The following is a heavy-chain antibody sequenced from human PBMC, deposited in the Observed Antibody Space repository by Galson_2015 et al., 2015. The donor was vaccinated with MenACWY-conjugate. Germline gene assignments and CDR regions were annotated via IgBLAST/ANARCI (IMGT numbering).Heavy chain of an antibody. D-gene: IGHD5-18*01. Sequence: SLRLSCAASGFTFTGYEFNWVRQASGKGLEWLSYISKSGSPIYYADSVKGRFTISRDNTKKSLFLQMNSLRAGDTGVYYCARVGTWIHQYFYYMDVWGKGTTVTVSS. J-gene: IGHJ6*03. V-gene: IGHV3-48*03. CDR2: ISKSGSPI. CDR3: ARVGTWIHQYFYYMDV. CDR1: GFTFTGYE.